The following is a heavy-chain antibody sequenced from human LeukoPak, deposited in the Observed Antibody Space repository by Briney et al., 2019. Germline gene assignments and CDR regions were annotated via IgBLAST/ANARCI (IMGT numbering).Heavy chain of an antibody. D-gene: IGHD6-19*01. J-gene: IGHJ4*02. CDR1: GGTFSSYT. CDR3: ARGFSGIAVAGTEDYFDY. Sequence: ASVKVSCKASGGTFSSYTISWVRQAPGQGLEWMGRIIPILGIANYAQKFQGRVTITADKSTSTAYMELSSLRSEDTAVYYCARGFSGIAVAGTEDYFDYWGQGTLVTVSS. V-gene: IGHV1-69*02. CDR2: IIPILGIA.